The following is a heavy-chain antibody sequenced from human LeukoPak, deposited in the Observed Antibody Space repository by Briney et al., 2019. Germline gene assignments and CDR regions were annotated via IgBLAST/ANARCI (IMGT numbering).Heavy chain of an antibody. V-gene: IGHV1-24*01. J-gene: IGHJ6*02. D-gene: IGHD6-19*01. Sequence: ASVKVSCKVSGYTLTELSMHWVRQAPGKGLEWMGGFDPEDGETIYAQKFQGRVTMTEDTSTDTAYMELSSPRSEDTAVYYCATGSGGLAGTWLYYGMDVWGQGTTVTVSS. CDR3: ATGSGGLAGTWLYYGMDV. CDR1: GYTLTELS. CDR2: FDPEDGET.